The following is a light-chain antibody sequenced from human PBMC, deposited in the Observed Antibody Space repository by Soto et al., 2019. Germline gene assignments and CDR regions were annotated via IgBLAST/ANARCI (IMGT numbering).Light chain of an antibody. J-gene: IGKJ1*01. CDR2: WAS. CDR3: QQYYSTPQT. V-gene: IGKV4-1*01. CDR1: QSVLYSSNNKNY. Sequence: DIVMTQSPDSLAVSLGERATINCKSSQSVLYSSNNKNYLAWYQQKPGQPPKLLIYWASTRESGVPDRFSGSGSGTDFTLTISSLLAEDVAVYYCQQYYSTPQTFGQGTKVEIK.